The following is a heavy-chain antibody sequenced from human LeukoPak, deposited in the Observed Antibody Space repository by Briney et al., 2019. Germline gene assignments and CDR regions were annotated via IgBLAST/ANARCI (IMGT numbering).Heavy chain of an antibody. CDR1: SGSMSNYY. V-gene: IGHV4-4*07. D-gene: IGHD5-24*01. CDR3: ARGAMATTPFFDY. CDR2: MHTSGNS. J-gene: IGHJ4*02. Sequence: SETLSLTCTVSSGSMSNYYWTWIRQPAGKGLEFIGRMHTSGNSNYNPSLKSRVTMSLDTSRNQFSLKLTSLTAADTAVYYCARGAMATTPFFDYWGQGTLVTVSS.